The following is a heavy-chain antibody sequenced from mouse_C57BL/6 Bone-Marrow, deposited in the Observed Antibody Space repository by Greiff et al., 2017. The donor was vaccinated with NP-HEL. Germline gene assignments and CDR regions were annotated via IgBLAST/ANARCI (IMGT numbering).Heavy chain of an antibody. V-gene: IGHV10-1*01. J-gene: IGHJ2*01. D-gene: IGHD3-1*01. CDR3: VRHGLFFDY. Sequence: EVKVVESGGGLVQPKGSLKLSCAASGFSFNTYAMNWVRQAPGKGLEWVARIRSKSNNYATYYADSVKDRFTISRDVSESMLYLQMNNLKTEDTAMYYCVRHGLFFDYWGQGTTLTVSS. CDR2: IRSKSNNYAT. CDR1: GFSFNTYA.